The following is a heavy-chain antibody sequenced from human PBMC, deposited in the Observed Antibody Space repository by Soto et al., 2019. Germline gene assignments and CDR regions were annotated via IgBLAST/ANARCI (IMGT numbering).Heavy chain of an antibody. CDR3: ARMTLTGYSPLDY. CDR1: GGTFSSYA. CDR2: IIPIFGTA. V-gene: IGHV1-69*13. Sequence: ASVKVSCKASGGTFSSYAISWVRQAPGQGLEWMGGIIPIFGTANYAQKFQGGVTITADESTSTAYMELSSLRSEDTAVYYCARMTLTGYSPLDYWGQGTLVTVSS. D-gene: IGHD6-13*01. J-gene: IGHJ4*02.